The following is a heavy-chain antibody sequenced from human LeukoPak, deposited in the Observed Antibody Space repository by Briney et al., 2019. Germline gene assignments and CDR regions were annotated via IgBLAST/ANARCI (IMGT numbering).Heavy chain of an antibody. D-gene: IGHD3-3*01. J-gene: IGHJ4*02. Sequence: PGGSLRLSCAASGFIFSSYAMSWVRQAPGKGLEWVSAISGTGGSTYYADSVKGRFTISRDNSKNTLYLQMNSLRAEDTAVYYCAKYLDDFWSGYYTDYWGQGTLVTVSS. CDR2: ISGTGGST. CDR3: AKYLDDFWSGYYTDY. CDR1: GFIFSSYA. V-gene: IGHV3-23*01.